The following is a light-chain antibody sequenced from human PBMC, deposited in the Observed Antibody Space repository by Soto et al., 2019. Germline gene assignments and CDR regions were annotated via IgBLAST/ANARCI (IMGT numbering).Light chain of an antibody. J-gene: IGLJ1*01. V-gene: IGLV2-14*01. Sequence: QSVLTQPASVSGSPGQSITISCTGTGSDVGASNFVSWFQQHPGQAPKLIISEVDNRPSGISNRLSGSKSGNTASLTISGLPAEDQAYYFCRPHIMKSTLRVFGTGTKVTVL. CDR1: GSDVGASNF. CDR3: RPHIMKSTLRV. CDR2: EVD.